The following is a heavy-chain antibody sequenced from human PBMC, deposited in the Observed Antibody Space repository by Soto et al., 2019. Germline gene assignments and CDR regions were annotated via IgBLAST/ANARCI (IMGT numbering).Heavy chain of an antibody. CDR1: GGSISSYY. CDR2: IYYSGST. J-gene: IGHJ6*03. D-gene: IGHD2-15*01. CDR3: ARVSDICSGGSCYYYYYYMDV. V-gene: IGHV4-59*01. Sequence: SETLSLTCTVSGGSISSYYWSWIRQPPGKGLEWIGYIYYSGSTNYNPSLKSRVTISVDTSKNQFSLKLSSVTAADTAVYYCARVSDICSGGSCYYYYYYMDVWGEGTTVTVSS.